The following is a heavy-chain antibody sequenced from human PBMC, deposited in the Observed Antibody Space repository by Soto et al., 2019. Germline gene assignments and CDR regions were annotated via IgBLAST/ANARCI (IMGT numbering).Heavy chain of an antibody. CDR1: GFTFSSNY. Sequence: GSLRLSCAASGFTFSSNYMSLVRQAPGKGLEWVSVIYSGGSTYYADSVKGRFTISRDNSKNTLYLQMNSLRAEDTAVYYCARDKNYVEYYYYGMDVWGQGTTVTVSS. CDR2: IYSGGST. CDR3: ARDKNYVEYYYYGMDV. D-gene: IGHD1-7*01. J-gene: IGHJ6*02. V-gene: IGHV3-66*01.